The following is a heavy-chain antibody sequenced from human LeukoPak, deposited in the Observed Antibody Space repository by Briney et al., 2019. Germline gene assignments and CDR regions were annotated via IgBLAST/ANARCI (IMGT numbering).Heavy chain of an antibody. V-gene: IGHV1-69*04. CDR3: ARDTYYYDSSGYYLPD. CDR1: GGTFSSYA. CDR2: IIPIFGIA. D-gene: IGHD3-22*01. J-gene: IGHJ4*02. Sequence: ASVKVSCKASGGTFSSYAISWVRQAPGQGLEWMGRIIPIFGIANYAQKFQGRVTITADKSTSIAYMELSSLRSEDTAVYYCARDTYYYDSSGYYLPDWGQGTLVTVSS.